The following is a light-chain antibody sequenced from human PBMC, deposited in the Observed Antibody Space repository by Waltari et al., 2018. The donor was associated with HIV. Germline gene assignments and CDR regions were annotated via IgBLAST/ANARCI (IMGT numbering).Light chain of an antibody. J-gene: IGLJ2*01. CDR3: CSYAGSYTVL. CDR1: SSDVGGYNY. CDR2: DVY. V-gene: IGLV2-11*01. Sequence: QSALTQPRSVSGSPGQSVTISCTGTSSDVGGYNYVSWYQQHPGKAPKLIIYDVYKRPSGVPDRFSGSKSGNTASLTISGLQAEDETDYYCCSYAGSYTVLFGGGTKLTVL.